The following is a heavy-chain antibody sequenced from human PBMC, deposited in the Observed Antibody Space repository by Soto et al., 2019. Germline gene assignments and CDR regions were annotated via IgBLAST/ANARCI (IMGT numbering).Heavy chain of an antibody. CDR1: GGSFGKSA. V-gene: IGHV1-69*13. Sequence: SVKVSCKASGGSFGKSAINWVRQTPGQVLEWLGGFIPVYRTLNYAQKFQGRVTITADESTGTAYMTLSSLASDDTAVYYCATGVIWIGYFTVDSWGQGTRVTVSS. J-gene: IGHJ4*02. CDR3: ATGVIWIGYFTVDS. D-gene: IGHD3-3*01. CDR2: FIPVYRTL.